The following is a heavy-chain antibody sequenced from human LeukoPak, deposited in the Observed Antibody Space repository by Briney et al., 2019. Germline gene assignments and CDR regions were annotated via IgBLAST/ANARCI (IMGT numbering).Heavy chain of an antibody. CDR1: GFTFSSYG. V-gene: IGHV3-30*18. J-gene: IGHJ6*03. CDR3: AKDRFGVVEEYYMDV. Sequence: GRSLRLSCAASGFTFSSYGMHWVRQAPGKGLEWVAVISYDGSNKYYADSVKGRFTISRDNSKNTLYLQMNSLRAEDTAVYYCAKDRFGVVEEYYMDVWGKGTTVTVSS. D-gene: IGHD3-3*01. CDR2: ISYDGSNK.